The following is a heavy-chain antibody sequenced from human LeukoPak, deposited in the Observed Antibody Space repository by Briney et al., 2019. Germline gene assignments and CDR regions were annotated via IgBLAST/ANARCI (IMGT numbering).Heavy chain of an antibody. CDR2: IKSDGSST. CDR1: GFIFSDYW. V-gene: IGHV3-74*01. CDR3: ASGSGSYYNPIDY. J-gene: IGHJ4*02. D-gene: IGHD3-10*01. Sequence: AGGSLRLSCAASGFIFSDYWMHWVRQGPGKGLVWVSRIKSDGSSTSYAESVKGRFTISRDNAKNTVYVHMNSLRDEDTAVYYCASGSGSYYNPIDYWGQGTLVTVSS.